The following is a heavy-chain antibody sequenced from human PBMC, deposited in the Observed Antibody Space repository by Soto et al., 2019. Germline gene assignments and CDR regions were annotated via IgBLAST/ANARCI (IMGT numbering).Heavy chain of an antibody. CDR1: GYTFTSYA. CDR3: ARLITYYDILTGYYPLGWFDP. V-gene: IGHV1-3*01. CDR2: INAGNGNT. Sequence: QVQLVQSGAEVKKPGASVKVSCKASGYTFTSYAMHWVRQAPGQRLEWMGWINAGNGNTKYSQKFQCRVTITRDTSASTAYMELSSLRSEDTAVYYCARLITYYDILTGYYPLGWFDPWGQGTLVTVSS. D-gene: IGHD3-9*01. J-gene: IGHJ5*02.